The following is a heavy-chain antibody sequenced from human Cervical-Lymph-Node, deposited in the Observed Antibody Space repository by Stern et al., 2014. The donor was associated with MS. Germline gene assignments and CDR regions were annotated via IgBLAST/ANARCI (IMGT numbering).Heavy chain of an antibody. CDR2: IIPILGVT. Sequence: QVQLVQSGAEVKQPGSSVNVSCKASGGTFRSYGFSWVRLAPGQGLEWMGGIIPILGVTNYEQKYQGRVTIIADESTNTVYMELSSLRSEDTAVYYCARHFDWLLGAEDYGMDVWGQGTTVTVSS. D-gene: IGHD3-9*01. V-gene: IGHV1-69*01. CDR1: GGTFRSYG. CDR3: ARHFDWLLGAEDYGMDV. J-gene: IGHJ6*02.